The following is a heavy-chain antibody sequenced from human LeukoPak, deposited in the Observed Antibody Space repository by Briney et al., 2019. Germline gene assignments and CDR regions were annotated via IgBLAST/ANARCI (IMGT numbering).Heavy chain of an antibody. CDR3: ARAARRSYYNG. V-gene: IGHV4-34*01. CDR1: GGSFSGYY. D-gene: IGHD3-10*01. J-gene: IGHJ4*02. Sequence: PSETLSLTCAVYGGSFSGYYWSWIRQPPGKGLEWIGEINHSGSTNYNPSLKSRVTISVDTSKNQFSLKLSSVTAADTAVYYCARAARRSYYNGGGQGTLVTVSS. CDR2: INHSGST.